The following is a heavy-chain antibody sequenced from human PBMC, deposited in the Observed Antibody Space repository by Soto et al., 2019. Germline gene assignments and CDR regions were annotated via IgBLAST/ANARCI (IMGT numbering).Heavy chain of an antibody. D-gene: IGHD3-22*01. CDR3: AKAPYPTYYYDSSGYYYFDY. J-gene: IGHJ4*02. CDR2: ISGSGGST. CDR1: GFTFSSYA. Sequence: GGSLRLSCAASGFTFSSYAMSWVRQAPGKGLEWVSAISGSGGSTYYADSVKGRFTISRDNSMNTLYLQMNSLRAEDTAVYYCAKAPYPTYYYDSSGYYYFDYWGQGTLVTVSS. V-gene: IGHV3-23*01.